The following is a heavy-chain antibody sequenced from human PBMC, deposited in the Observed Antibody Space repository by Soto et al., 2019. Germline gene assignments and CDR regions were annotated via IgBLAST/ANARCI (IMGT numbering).Heavy chain of an antibody. D-gene: IGHD1-26*01. CDR3: ATNPQHSGRPRI. V-gene: IGHV1-58*02. J-gene: IGHJ3*01. Sequence: GASVKVSCKASGFTFTSSAMQWVRQARGQRLEWIGWIVVGSGNTNYAQKFQGRVTISRDVSTSTAYMEMSSLRSEDTAVYYCATNPQHSGRPRIWGQGTMVTVSS. CDR1: GFTFTSSA. CDR2: IVVGSGNT.